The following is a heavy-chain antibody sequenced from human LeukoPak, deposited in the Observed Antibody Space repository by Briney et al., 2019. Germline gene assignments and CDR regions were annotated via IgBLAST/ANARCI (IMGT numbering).Heavy chain of an antibody. CDR3: ARGRGKITMVRGPRGNWFDP. V-gene: IGHV4-34*01. J-gene: IGHJ5*02. D-gene: IGHD3-10*01. CDR1: GGSFSGYY. CDR2: INHSGST. Sequence: SETLSLTCAVYGGSFSGYYWSWIRQPPGKGLEWIGVINHSGSTNYNPSLKSRVTISVDTSKNQFSLKLSSVTAADTAVYYCARGRGKITMVRGPRGNWFDPWGQGTLVTVSS.